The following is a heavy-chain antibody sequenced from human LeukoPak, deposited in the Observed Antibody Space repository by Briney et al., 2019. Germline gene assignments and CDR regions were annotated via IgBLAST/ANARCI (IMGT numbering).Heavy chain of an antibody. CDR2: ITSSSSDI. Sequence: GGSLRLSCSGSGFNFADYSVTWVRQAPGKGLEWISYITSSSSDISYADSVKGRFTISRDNAKNSLYLQMNSLRDEDTAVYSCARDRNWGFDYWGQGTLLTVSS. V-gene: IGHV3-48*02. CDR1: GFNFADYS. D-gene: IGHD7-27*01. CDR3: ARDRNWGFDY. J-gene: IGHJ4*02.